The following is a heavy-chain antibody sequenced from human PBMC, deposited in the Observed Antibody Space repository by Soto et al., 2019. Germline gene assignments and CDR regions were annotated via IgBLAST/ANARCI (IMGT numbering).Heavy chain of an antibody. CDR3: AVRGSGTSKALLG. D-gene: IGHD6-19*01. V-gene: IGHV1-18*01. Sequence: QVQLVQSGAEVRKPGSSVKVSCKASGYSFLYYAITWVRQAPGQGLEWMGWISPYNANAKYAQRFQGRVTITTETSTSPAFLELKSLTSDDTALYFCAVRGSGTSKALLGWGQGTLVTVSS. CDR1: GYSFLYYA. J-gene: IGHJ4*02. CDR2: ISPYNANA.